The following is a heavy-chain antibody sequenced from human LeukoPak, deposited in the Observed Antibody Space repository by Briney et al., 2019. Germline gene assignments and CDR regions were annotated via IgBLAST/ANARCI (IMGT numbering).Heavy chain of an antibody. J-gene: IGHJ4*02. D-gene: IGHD2-15*01. V-gene: IGHV3-23*01. CDR1: GFTFSSCG. CDR2: ISGSGGST. CDR3: ARAPVTSCRGAFCYPFDY. Sequence: GGSLRLSCAASGFTFSSCGMSWVRQAPGKGLEWVSAISGSGGSTYYADSVKGRFTISRDNSKNTLSLQMNRLRVEDAAVYYCARAPVTSCRGAFCYPFDYWGQGTLVTVSS.